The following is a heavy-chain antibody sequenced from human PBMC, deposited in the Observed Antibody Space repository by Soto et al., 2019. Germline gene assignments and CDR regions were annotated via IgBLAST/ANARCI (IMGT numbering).Heavy chain of an antibody. V-gene: IGHV4-39*01. D-gene: IGHD4-17*01. J-gene: IGHJ4*02. Sequence: PSETLSLTSTVSGGSISSSSYYWGWIRRPPGKGLEWIGSIYYSGSTYYNPSLKSRVTISVDTSKNQFSLKLSSVTAADTAVYYCARQARTTVVTPAAFDYWGQGILVTVS. CDR1: GGSISSSSYY. CDR3: ARQARTTVVTPAAFDY. CDR2: IYYSGST.